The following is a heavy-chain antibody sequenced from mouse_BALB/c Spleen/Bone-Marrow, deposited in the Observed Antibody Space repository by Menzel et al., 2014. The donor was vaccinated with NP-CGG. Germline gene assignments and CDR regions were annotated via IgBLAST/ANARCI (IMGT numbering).Heavy chain of an antibody. D-gene: IGHD1-1*01. CDR1: GFTFTDYY. J-gene: IGHJ2*01. CDR3: ARDSRSTVSHFDY. CDR2: IKNKANGYTT. Sequence: EMQGVESGGGLVQPGGSLRLSCATSGFTFTDYYMNWVRQPPGKALEWLGFIKNKANGYTTEYSASVKGRFTISRDNSQSILYLQMNTLRAEDSATYYCARDSRSTVSHFDYWGQGTTLTVSS. V-gene: IGHV7-3*02.